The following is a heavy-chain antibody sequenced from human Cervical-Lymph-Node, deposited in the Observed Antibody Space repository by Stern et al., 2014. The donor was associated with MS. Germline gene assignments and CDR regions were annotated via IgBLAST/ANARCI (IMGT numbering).Heavy chain of an antibody. CDR1: GFTFSSYA. Sequence: VQLVESGGGVVQPGRSLRLSCAASGFTFSSYAMHWVRQAPGKGLEWVAVISYDGSNKYYAESVKGRFTISRDNSKNTLYLQMNSLRAEDTAVYYCARDATIQLWLDYWGQGTLVTVSS. D-gene: IGHD5-18*01. J-gene: IGHJ4*02. V-gene: IGHV3-30*01. CDR2: ISYDGSNK. CDR3: ARDATIQLWLDY.